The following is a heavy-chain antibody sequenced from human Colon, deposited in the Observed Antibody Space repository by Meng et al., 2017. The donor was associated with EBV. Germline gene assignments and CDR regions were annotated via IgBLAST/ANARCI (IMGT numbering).Heavy chain of an antibody. V-gene: IGHV4-39*01. CDR1: GGSISSNGYY. D-gene: IGHD3-10*01. CDR2: IYHSGST. J-gene: IGHJ4*02. CDR3: ARRRGGSGRDC. Sequence: LQLLESGPGLVKPSGTLSLPCTSSGGSISSNGYYWDWVRQPPGKGLEWIGAIYHSGSTSYNPSLQSRVTMFVDTSKNQFSLMLTSVTATDTAVYYCARRRGGSGRDCWGQGTLVTVSS.